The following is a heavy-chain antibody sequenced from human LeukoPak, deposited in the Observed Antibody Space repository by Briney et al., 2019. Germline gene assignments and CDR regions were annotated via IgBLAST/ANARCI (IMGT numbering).Heavy chain of an antibody. J-gene: IGHJ3*02. CDR2: IYYSGST. Sequence: ASQSQSLTYRVSAGSISIYYRGWTRQPPGKGLEWHLYIYYSGSTNYNPSLKSRVTISVDTSKNQFSLKLSSVTAADTAVYYCARARTIFGVGDAFDIWGQGTMVTVSS. CDR3: ARARTIFGVGDAFDI. V-gene: IGHV4-59*01. D-gene: IGHD3-3*01. CDR1: AGSISIYY.